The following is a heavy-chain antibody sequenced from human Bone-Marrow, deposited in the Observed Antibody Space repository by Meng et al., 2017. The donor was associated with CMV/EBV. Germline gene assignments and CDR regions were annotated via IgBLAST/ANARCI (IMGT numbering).Heavy chain of an antibody. V-gene: IGHV4-4*02. CDR2: VHHSGST. Sequence: GSLRLSCAVSGDSLSGKIWWTWVRQPPGRGLEWIGEVHHSGSTNYKTSLESRVTISIDKSRNEFSLKLSSVTAADTAVYYCVTGGFMVATTYHYGLDVWGQGPTVTVSS. CDR3: VTGGFMVATTYHYGLDV. CDR1: GDSLSGKIW. J-gene: IGHJ6*01. D-gene: IGHD4/OR15-4a*01.